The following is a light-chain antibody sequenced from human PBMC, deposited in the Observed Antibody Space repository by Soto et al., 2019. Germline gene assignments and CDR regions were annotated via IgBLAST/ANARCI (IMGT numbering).Light chain of an antibody. V-gene: IGKV3-15*01. Sequence: EIVMTQSPATLSVSPGERVTSSCRASQSVTSNLAWYQHKPGQAPRLLIYGASTGATGIPARFSGSGSETEFTLTINSLQSEDFAIYYCQQYNNWPVTLGGGTKVDIK. CDR1: QSVTSN. CDR3: QQYNNWPVT. J-gene: IGKJ4*01. CDR2: GAS.